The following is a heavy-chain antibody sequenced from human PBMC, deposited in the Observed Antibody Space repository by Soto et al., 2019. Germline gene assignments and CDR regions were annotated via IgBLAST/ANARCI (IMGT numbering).Heavy chain of an antibody. D-gene: IGHD5-18*01. J-gene: IGHJ4*02. Sequence: EVQLVETGGGLIQPGGSLRLSCAASGFTVSSNYMSWVRQAPGKGLEWVSVIYSGGSTYYADSVKGRFTISTDNSKNTLYIQMTSVRTEDTAVYYCARDGGQLGLRDYWGQGTLVTVSS. CDR2: IYSGGST. CDR1: GFTVSSNY. V-gene: IGHV3-53*02. CDR3: ARDGGQLGLRDY.